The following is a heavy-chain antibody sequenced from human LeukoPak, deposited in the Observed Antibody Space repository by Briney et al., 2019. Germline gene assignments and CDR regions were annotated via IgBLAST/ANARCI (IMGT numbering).Heavy chain of an antibody. J-gene: IGHJ4*02. D-gene: IGHD4-17*01. CDR1: GYTFTSYG. CDR2: ISAYNGNT. V-gene: IGHV1-18*01. CDR3: AREDDYGDYYDY. Sequence: ASVKVSCKASGYTFTSYGISWVRQAPRQGLEWMGWISAYNGNTNYAQKLQGRVTMTTDTSTSTAYMELRSLRSDDTAVYYYAREDDYGDYYDYWGQGTLVTVSS.